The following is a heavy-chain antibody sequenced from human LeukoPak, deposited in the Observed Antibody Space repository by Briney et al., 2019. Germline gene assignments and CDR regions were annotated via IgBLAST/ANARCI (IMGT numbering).Heavy chain of an antibody. Sequence: ASVKVSCKASGYTFIGYYMHWVRQAPGQGLEWMGTINPSADTTTNAQKFQGRVTMTWDTSTSTVYMELSSLRFEDTAVYYCARDLGLAFWSGYYDAFDMWGQGTMVTVSS. CDR1: GYTFIGYY. CDR2: INPSADTT. V-gene: IGHV1-46*01. D-gene: IGHD3-3*01. J-gene: IGHJ3*02. CDR3: ARDLGLAFWSGYYDAFDM.